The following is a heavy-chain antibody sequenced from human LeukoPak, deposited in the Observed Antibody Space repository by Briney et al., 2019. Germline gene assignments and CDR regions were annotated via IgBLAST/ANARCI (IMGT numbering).Heavy chain of an antibody. CDR1: GFTFYSYA. V-gene: IGHV3-64*02. CDR3: ARWGSTSCYDY. Sequence: GGSLRLCCAASGFTFYSYAMHWVRQAPGKGLEYVSAISTTGGSTYYADSVKGRFIISRDNSRNTLYLQMGSLRVEDTAVYFCARWGSTSCYDYWGQGALVTVSS. J-gene: IGHJ4*02. CDR2: ISTTGGST. D-gene: IGHD2-2*01.